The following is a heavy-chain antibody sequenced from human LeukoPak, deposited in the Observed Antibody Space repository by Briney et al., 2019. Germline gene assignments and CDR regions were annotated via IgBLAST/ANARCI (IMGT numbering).Heavy chain of an antibody. D-gene: IGHD6-13*01. CDR2: VYHSGYT. Sequence: SETLSLTCTVSGGSISSYYWSWIRQPPGKGLEWIGYVYHSGYTYYSTSLKSRVTISVDRSRNQFSLKLRSVTAADTAVYFCARDRDSSTWFSYFDYWGQGTLVTVSS. V-gene: IGHV4-59*12. CDR3: ARDRDSSTWFSYFDY. J-gene: IGHJ4*02. CDR1: GGSISSYY.